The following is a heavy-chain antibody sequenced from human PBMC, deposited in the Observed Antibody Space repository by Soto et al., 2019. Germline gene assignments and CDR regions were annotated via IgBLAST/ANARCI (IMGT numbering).Heavy chain of an antibody. V-gene: IGHV3-7*01. CDR1: GSTFGSFW. J-gene: IGHJ4*01. CDR2: IKWYASGM. CDR3: ARDTEYDSRASVNHYLDY. Sequence: GGSLRLSCEASGSTFGSFWMSWVRQAPGKGLEWLATIKWYASGMKYVDSVKGRFTTSRDNAKNALYLQMDSLRAVDTAVYYCARDTEYDSRASVNHYLDYWGQGTLVTVSS. D-gene: IGHD3-16*01.